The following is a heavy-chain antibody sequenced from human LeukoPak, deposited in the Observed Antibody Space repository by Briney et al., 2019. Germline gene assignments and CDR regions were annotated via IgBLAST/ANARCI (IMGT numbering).Heavy chain of an antibody. D-gene: IGHD3-3*01. V-gene: IGHV4-34*01. Sequence: PSETLSLTCAVYGGSFSGYYWGWIHQPPGRGLEWIGEINHSGSTNYNPSLKSRVTISVDTSKNQFSLKLSSVTAADTAVYYCAVKYYDFWSGYYAAFDYWGQGTLVTVSS. CDR1: GGSFSGYY. CDR3: AVKYYDFWSGYYAAFDY. CDR2: INHSGST. J-gene: IGHJ4*02.